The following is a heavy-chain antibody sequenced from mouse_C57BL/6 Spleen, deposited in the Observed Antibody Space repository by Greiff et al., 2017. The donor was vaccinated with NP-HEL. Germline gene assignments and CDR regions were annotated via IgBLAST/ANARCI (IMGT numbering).Heavy chain of an antibody. Sequence: QVHVKQSGTELVKPGASVKLSCKASGYTFTSYWMHWVKQRPGQGLEWIGNINPSNGGTNYNEKFKSKATLTVDKSSSTAYMQLSSLTSEDSAVYYCARSDSNYSAYWGQGTLVTVSA. D-gene: IGHD2-5*01. CDR2: INPSNGGT. J-gene: IGHJ3*01. CDR3: ARSDSNYSAY. V-gene: IGHV1-53*01. CDR1: GYTFTSYW.